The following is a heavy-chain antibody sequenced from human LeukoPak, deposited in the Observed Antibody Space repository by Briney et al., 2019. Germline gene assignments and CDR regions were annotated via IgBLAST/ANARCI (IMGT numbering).Heavy chain of an antibody. Sequence: GGSLRLSCAASGFTFSSYAMSWVRQAPGKGLEWVSAISGSGGSTYYADSVKGRFTISRDNSKNTLYLQMNSLRAEDTAVYYCAKDTQESSSWVSENYYYYYMDVWGKGTTVTISS. D-gene: IGHD6-13*01. CDR2: ISGSGGST. CDR3: AKDTQESSSWVSENYYYYYMDV. CDR1: GFTFSSYA. V-gene: IGHV3-23*01. J-gene: IGHJ6*03.